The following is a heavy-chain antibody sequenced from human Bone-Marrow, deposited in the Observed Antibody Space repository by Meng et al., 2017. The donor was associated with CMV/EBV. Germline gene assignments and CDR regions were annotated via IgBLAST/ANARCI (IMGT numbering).Heavy chain of an antibody. CDR3: AAGSGAAPICLDY. V-gene: IGHV1-58*01. Sequence: SVKVSCKASGFTFTSSAVQWVRQARGQRLEWIGWIVVGSGNTNYAQKFQERVTITRDMSTSTAYMELSNLRSEDTAVYYCAAGSGAAPICLDYWGQGTLVTVSS. CDR2: IVVGSGNT. D-gene: IGHD3-3*01. CDR1: GFTFTSSA. J-gene: IGHJ4*02.